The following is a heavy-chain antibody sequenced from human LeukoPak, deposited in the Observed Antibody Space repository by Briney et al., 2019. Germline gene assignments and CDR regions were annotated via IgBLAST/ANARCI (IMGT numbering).Heavy chain of an antibody. CDR3: ATSSREWELRAHFDY. D-gene: IGHD1-26*01. J-gene: IGHJ4*02. Sequence: GGSLRLSCAASGFTFSSYAMHWVRQAPGKGLEWVAVISYDGSNKYYADSVKGRFTISRDNSKNTLYLQMNSLRAEDTAVYYCATSSREWELRAHFDYWGQGTLVTVSS. V-gene: IGHV3-30*04. CDR2: ISYDGSNK. CDR1: GFTFSSYA.